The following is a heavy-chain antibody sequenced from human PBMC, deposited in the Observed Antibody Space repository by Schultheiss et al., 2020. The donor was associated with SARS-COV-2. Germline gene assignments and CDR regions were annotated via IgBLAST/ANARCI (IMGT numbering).Heavy chain of an antibody. J-gene: IGHJ4*02. V-gene: IGHV3-73*01. CDR3: ARGGASVTRFDY. D-gene: IGHD1-26*01. CDR2: IRSSARNYAT. Sequence: GGSLRLSCAASDFTFSGSAMHWVRQVSGKGLEWVAYIRSSARNYATSYAPSVRGRFTISRDDSTNTAYLHMNSLTTEDTAVYYCARGGASVTRFDYWGQGTLVTVSS. CDR1: DFTFSGSA.